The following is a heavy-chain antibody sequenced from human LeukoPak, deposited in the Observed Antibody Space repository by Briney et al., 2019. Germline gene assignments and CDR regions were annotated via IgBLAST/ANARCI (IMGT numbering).Heavy chain of an antibody. J-gene: IGHJ4*02. CDR1: GYTFSSYS. Sequence: ASVKVSCKASGYTFSSYSISWVRHAPGQALEWMGWISAYNGNTNYAQKLQGRVTMTTDTSTSTAYMLLRSLRSDDTAVYYCARDPNMITVGGLIKFFDYWGQGTLVTVSS. CDR3: ARDPNMITVGGLIKFFDY. V-gene: IGHV1-18*01. CDR2: ISAYNGNT. D-gene: IGHD3-16*02.